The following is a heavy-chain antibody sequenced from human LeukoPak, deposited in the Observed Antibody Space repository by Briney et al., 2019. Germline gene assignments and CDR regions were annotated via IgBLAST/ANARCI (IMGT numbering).Heavy chain of an antibody. J-gene: IGHJ5*02. D-gene: IGHD6-13*01. Sequence: SETLSLTRAVYGGSFRVYYWSWIPHPPGKGLEWMGEITHSGNPNYNPSLKSRVHLSVDTSKNQFPLMLQSVLAADTALFFLSRVSNIRWFWPSGQGALVTVSS. CDR1: GGSFRVYY. CDR3: SRVSNIRWFWP. V-gene: IGHV4-34*01. CDR2: ITHSGNP.